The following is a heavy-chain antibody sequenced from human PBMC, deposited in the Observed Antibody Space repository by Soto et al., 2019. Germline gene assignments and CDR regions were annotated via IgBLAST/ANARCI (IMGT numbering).Heavy chain of an antibody. CDR2: ISAYNGNT. CDR1: GYTFTSYG. D-gene: IGHD3-10*01. J-gene: IGHJ6*02. Sequence: ASVKVSCKASGYTFTSYGISWVRQAPGQGLEWMGWISAYNGNTNYAQKLQGRVTMTTDTSTSTAYMELRSLRSDDTAVYYCARDGSRGVTNYYYYGMDVWGQGTTVTVSS. CDR3: ARDGSRGVTNYYYYGMDV. V-gene: IGHV1-18*01.